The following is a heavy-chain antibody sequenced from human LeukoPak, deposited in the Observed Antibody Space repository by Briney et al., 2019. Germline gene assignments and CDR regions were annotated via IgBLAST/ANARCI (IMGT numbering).Heavy chain of an antibody. V-gene: IGHV3-33*06. Sequence: GGSLRLSCAASGFSFSTYGIHWVRQAPGKGLGWVAVMWYDGSKDYYADSVKGRFTISRDTSKNTLYLQMNNLRAEDTAVYYCAKDRETYEYTFDYWGQGTLVTVSS. CDR1: GFSFSTYG. CDR2: MWYDGSKD. CDR3: AKDRETYEYTFDY. J-gene: IGHJ4*02. D-gene: IGHD3-16*01.